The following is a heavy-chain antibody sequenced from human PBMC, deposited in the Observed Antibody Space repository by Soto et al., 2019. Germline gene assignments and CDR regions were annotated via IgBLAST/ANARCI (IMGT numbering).Heavy chain of an antibody. CDR2: ITPMFGTA. J-gene: IGHJ2*01. CDR3: AQTLGLAVAGPGRFDL. V-gene: IGHV1-69*12. D-gene: IGHD6-19*01. CDR1: GGTFSKYA. Sequence: QVQLVQSGAEVKKYGSSVKVSCKASGGTFSKYAISWVRQAPGQGLECMGGITPMFGTANYAQRFQGRVTITADESTSTAYMQLNSLRSDDTAVYYCAQTLGLAVAGPGRFDLWGRGTLVTVSS.